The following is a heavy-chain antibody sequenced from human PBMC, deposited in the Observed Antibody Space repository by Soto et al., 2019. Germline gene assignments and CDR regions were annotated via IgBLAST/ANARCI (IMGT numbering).Heavy chain of an antibody. D-gene: IGHD6-19*01. CDR2: INHSGST. V-gene: IGHV4-34*01. CDR3: ARGLGYSSGWYRDDAFDI. Sequence: SETLSLTCAVYGGSFSGYYWSWIRQPPGKGLEWIGEINHSGSTNYNPSLKSRVTISVDTSKNQFSLKLSSVTAAGTAVYYCARGLGYSSGWYRDDAFDIWGQGTMVTVSS. CDR1: GGSFSGYY. J-gene: IGHJ3*02.